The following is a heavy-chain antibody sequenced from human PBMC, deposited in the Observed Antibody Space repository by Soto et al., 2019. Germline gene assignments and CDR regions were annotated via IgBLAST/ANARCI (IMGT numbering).Heavy chain of an antibody. CDR3: ARVDPLRFLEWSPTGWFDP. J-gene: IGHJ5*02. CDR1: GYSFTSYW. CDR2: IYPGDSDT. V-gene: IGHV5-51*01. Sequence: GESLKISCKGSGYSFTSYWIGWVRQMPGKGLEWMGIIYPGDSDTRYSPSFQGQVTISADKSISTAYLQWSSLKASDTAMYYCARVDPLRFLEWSPTGWFDPWGQGTPVTVSS. D-gene: IGHD3-3*01.